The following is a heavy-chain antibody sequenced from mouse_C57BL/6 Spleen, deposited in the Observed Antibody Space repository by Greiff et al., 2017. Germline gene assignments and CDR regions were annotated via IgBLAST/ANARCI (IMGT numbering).Heavy chain of an antibody. CDR3: TRELGYYGSSFDY. D-gene: IGHD1-1*01. V-gene: IGHV5-9-1*02. CDR1: GFTFSSYA. CDR2: ISSGGDYI. J-gene: IGHJ2*01. Sequence: DVQLVESGEGLVKPGGSLKLSCAASGFTFSSYAMSWVRQTPEKRLEWVAYISSGGDYIYYADTVKGRFTISRDNARNTLYLQMSGLKSEDTAMYYCTRELGYYGSSFDYWGQGTTLTVSS.